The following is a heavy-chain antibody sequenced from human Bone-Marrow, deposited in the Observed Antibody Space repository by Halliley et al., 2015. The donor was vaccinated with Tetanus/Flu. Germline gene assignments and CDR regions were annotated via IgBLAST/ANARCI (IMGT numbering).Heavy chain of an antibody. CDR1: GGSVSSGTYF. CDR3: ARDIEVGAVFDP. V-gene: IGHV4-61*01. J-gene: IGHJ5*02. CDR2: IYYSGST. D-gene: IGHD2-21*01. Sequence: TLSLTCTVSGGSVSSGTYFWSWIRQPPGKGLEWIGGIYYSGSTNYNPSLKSRVTILLDKSKNQFSLELSSVTAADTAVYYCARDIEVGAVFDPWGQGILVTVSS.